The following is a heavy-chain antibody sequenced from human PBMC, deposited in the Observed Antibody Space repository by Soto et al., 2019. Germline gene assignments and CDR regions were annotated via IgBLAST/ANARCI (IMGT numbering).Heavy chain of an antibody. J-gene: IGHJ4*02. D-gene: IGHD1-1*01. CDR2: ISWNSGSI. CDR3: AKDQGGTGFSHIDY. CDR1: GFTFDDYA. Sequence: EVQLVESGGGLVQPGRSLRLSCAASGFTFDDYAMHWVRQAPGKGLEWVSGISWNSGSIGYADSVKGRFTISRDNAKNSLYLQMNSLRAEDTALYYCAKDQGGTGFSHIDYWGQGTLVTVSS. V-gene: IGHV3-9*01.